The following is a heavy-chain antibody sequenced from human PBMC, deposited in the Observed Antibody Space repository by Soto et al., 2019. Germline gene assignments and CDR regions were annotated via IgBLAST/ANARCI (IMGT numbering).Heavy chain of an antibody. CDR2: ISGSGGST. CDR1: GFTFSSYA. Sequence: RGSLSLSCAASGFTFSSYAMSWVRQAPGKGLEWVSAISGSGGSTYYADSVKGRFTISRDNSKNTLYLQMNSLRAEDTAVYYCAKATKQRYYYMDVWGKGTTVTVSS. V-gene: IGHV3-23*01. CDR3: AKATKQRYYYMDV. J-gene: IGHJ6*03. D-gene: IGHD1-1*01.